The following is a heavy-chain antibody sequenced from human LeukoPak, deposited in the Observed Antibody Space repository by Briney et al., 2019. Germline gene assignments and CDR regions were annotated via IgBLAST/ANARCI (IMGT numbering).Heavy chain of an antibody. CDR3: ARDLGSGLGSPYAFDI. CDR2: IYSGGST. D-gene: IGHD3-10*01. Sequence: PGGSLRLSCAASGFTVSSNYMSWVRQAPGEGLEWVSVIYSGGSTYYADSVKGRFTISRDNSKSTLYLQMNSLRAEDTAVYYCARDLGSGLGSPYAFDIWGQGTMVTVSS. V-gene: IGHV3-66*01. J-gene: IGHJ3*02. CDR1: GFTVSSNY.